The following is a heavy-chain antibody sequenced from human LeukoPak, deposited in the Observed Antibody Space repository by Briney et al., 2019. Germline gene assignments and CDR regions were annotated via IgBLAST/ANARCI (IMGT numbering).Heavy chain of an antibody. CDR2: INHSGSA. J-gene: IGHJ4*02. D-gene: IGHD3-10*01. CDR3: ARGIRRHYYGSGSYYNTGRRIGDYFDY. CDR1: GGSFSGYY. V-gene: IGHV4-34*01. Sequence: SETLSLTCAVYGGSFSGYYWSWIRQPPGKGLEWIGEINHSGSANYNPSLKSRVTISVDTSKNQFSLKLSSVTAADTAVYYCARGIRRHYYGSGSYYNTGRRIGDYFDYWGQGTLVTVSS.